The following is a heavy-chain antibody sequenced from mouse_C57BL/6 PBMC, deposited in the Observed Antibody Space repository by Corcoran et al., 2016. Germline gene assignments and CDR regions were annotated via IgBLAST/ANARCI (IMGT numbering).Heavy chain of an antibody. CDR2: INTYSGVP. Sequence: QIQLVQSGPELKQPGETVKIYCKASGYTFTTYGMSWVKQAPGKGLKWMGWINTYSGVPTYADDFKGRFAFSLETSASTAYLPFNNLKNEDTATYFCAKDYYGSSPAWFAYWGQGTLVTVAA. J-gene: IGHJ3*01. V-gene: IGHV9-3*01. D-gene: IGHD1-1*01. CDR1: GYTFTTYG. CDR3: AKDYYGSSPAWFAY.